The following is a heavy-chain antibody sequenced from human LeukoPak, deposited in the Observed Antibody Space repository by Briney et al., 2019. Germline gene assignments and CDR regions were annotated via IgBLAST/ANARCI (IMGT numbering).Heavy chain of an antibody. D-gene: IGHD3-22*01. CDR2: ISSSGSSI. CDR3: ARDSHKFDSSGYYPDAFDI. V-gene: IGHV3-48*03. J-gene: IGHJ3*02. Sequence: PGGYLRLSCAASGLTFSSYEMNWVRQGPRKGMEWVSYISSSGSSIYYADSVKGRFTISRDNAKKSLYLQMHSLRAEDTAVYYCARDSHKFDSSGYYPDAFDIWGQGTMVTVSS. CDR1: GLTFSSYE.